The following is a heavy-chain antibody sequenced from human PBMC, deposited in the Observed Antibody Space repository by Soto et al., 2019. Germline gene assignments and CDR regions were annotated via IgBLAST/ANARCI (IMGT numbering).Heavy chain of an antibody. CDR3: ARATNGYGNFDY. V-gene: IGHV3-23*01. Sequence: GGSLRLSCAASGFTFSTFAMSWVRQAPGKGLEWVSGISGSGGSTFYADSVKGRFSISRDNSKNTLYLQMNSLRAEDTAVYYCARATNGYGNFDYWGQGTLVTVSS. CDR1: GFTFSTFA. D-gene: IGHD5-18*01. J-gene: IGHJ4*02. CDR2: ISGSGGST.